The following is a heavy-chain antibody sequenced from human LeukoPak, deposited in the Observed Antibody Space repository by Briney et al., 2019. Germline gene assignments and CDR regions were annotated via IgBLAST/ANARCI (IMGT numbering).Heavy chain of an antibody. CDR1: CGSISSYY. J-gene: IGHJ1*01. Sequence: SETLSLSCTVSCGSISSYYWSWLRQPPGKGLEWIGYIYYSGSTNYNPSLKSRVTISVDTSKNQFSLKLSSVTAADTPVYYCARGQLASAAEYFQHWGQGTLVTVSS. CDR2: IYYSGST. D-gene: IGHD6-13*01. V-gene: IGHV4-59*01. CDR3: ARGQLASAAEYFQH.